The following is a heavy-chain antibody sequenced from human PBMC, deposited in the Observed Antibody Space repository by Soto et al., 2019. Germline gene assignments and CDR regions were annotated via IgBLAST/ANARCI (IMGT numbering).Heavy chain of an antibody. J-gene: IGHJ2*01. D-gene: IGHD3-10*01. CDR2: IYHSGYT. V-gene: IGHV4-39*01. Sequence: PSQTRSRTGIVSGGSINSNNYYWGWVLHPPGKGLEWIGSIYHSGYTYYTPSLKSRITTSLDTSKNQVSLKLSSVTAAATAVYYCARHVGSGSYADWYFDIWRRGTLVIVSA. CDR3: ARHVGSGSYADWYFDI. CDR1: GGSINSNNYY.